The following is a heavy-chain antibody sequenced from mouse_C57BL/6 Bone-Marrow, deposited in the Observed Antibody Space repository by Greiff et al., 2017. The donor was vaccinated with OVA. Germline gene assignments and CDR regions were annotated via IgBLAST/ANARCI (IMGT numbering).Heavy chain of an antibody. V-gene: IGHV1-53*01. CDR3: ARSGGSSYGWYFDV. D-gene: IGHD1-1*01. CDR1: GYTFTSYW. CDR2: INPSNGGT. Sequence: QVQLQQPGTELVKPGASVKLSCKASGYTFTSYWMHWVKQRPGQGLEWIGNINPSNGGTNYNEKFKSKATLTVDKSSSTAYMQLSSLTSEDSAVYYCARSGGSSYGWYFDVWGTGTTVTVSS. J-gene: IGHJ1*03.